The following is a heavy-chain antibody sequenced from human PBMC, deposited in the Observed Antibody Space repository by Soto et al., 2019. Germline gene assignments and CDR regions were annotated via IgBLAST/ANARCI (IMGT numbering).Heavy chain of an antibody. CDR2: IYYSGST. CDR3: ARIIQDYGDPGFYFDY. D-gene: IGHD4-17*01. V-gene: IGHV4-30-4*01. CDR1: GGSISSGDYY. J-gene: IGHJ4*02. Sequence: QVQLQESGPGLVKPSQTLSLTCTVSGGSISSGDYYWSWIRQPPGKGLEWIGYIYYSGSTYYNPSLKSRVTISVDTSKNQFSLKLSSVTAADTAVYYCARIIQDYGDPGFYFDYWGQGTLVTVSS.